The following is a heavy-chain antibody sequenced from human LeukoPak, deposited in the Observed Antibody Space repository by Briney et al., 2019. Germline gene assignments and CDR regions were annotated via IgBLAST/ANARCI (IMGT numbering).Heavy chain of an antibody. CDR3: ARDSMT. CDR2: ITYSGSI. Sequence: PSETLSLTCAVSGGSFSGKYWTWIRRPPGKGLEWIGEITYSGSIYYNPSLKSRVTISVDTSKNQFSLKLNSVTAADTAVYYCARDSMTWGQGTLVTVSS. V-gene: IGHV4-34*01. CDR1: GGSFSGKY. J-gene: IGHJ4*02.